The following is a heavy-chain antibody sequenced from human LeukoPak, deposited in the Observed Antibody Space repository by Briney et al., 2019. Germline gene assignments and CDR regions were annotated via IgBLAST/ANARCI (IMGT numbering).Heavy chain of an antibody. V-gene: IGHV3-23*01. CDR3: AKRVWFGETNSDY. D-gene: IGHD3-10*01. CDR1: GFTFSRYA. CDR2: ISGSGGGT. J-gene: IGHJ4*02. Sequence: PGGSLRLPCAASGFTFSRYAMSWVRQAPGKGLEWISSISGSGGGTYYADSVKGRFTISRDTSKNTLYLQMSSLRAEDTAVYYCAKRVWFGETNSDYWGQGTLVTVSS.